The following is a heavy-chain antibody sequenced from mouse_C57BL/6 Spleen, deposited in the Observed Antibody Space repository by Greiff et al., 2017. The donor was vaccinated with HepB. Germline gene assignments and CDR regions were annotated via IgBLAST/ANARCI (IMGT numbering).Heavy chain of an antibody. D-gene: IGHD1-1*01. J-gene: IGHJ2*01. CDR3: ARSELQGY. CDR1: GYTFTDYY. CDR2: NYPGSGNT. Sequence: QVQLQQSGPELVKPGASVKISCKASGYTFTDYYINWVKQRPGQGLEWIGWNYPGSGNTKYNEKFKGKATLTVDTSSSTAYMQLSSLTSEDSAVYFCARSELQGYWGQGTTLTVSS. V-gene: IGHV1-84*01.